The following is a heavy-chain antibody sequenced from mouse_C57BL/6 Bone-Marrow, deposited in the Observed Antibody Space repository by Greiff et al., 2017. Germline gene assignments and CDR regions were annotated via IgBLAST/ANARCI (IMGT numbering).Heavy chain of an antibody. CDR3: ARGNYGSSYLYYFDY. V-gene: IGHV1-81*01. J-gene: IGHJ2*01. Sequence: QVQLQQSGAELARPGASVKLSCKASGYTFTSYGISWVKQRTGQGLEWIGEIYPRSGNTYYNEKFKGKATLTADKSSSTAYMELRSLTSEDSAVYFCARGNYGSSYLYYFDYWGQGTTRTVSS. CDR1: GYTFTSYG. CDR2: IYPRSGNT. D-gene: IGHD1-1*01.